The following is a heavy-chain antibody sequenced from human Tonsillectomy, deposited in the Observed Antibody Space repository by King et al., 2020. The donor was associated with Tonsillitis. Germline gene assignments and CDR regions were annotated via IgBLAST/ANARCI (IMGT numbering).Heavy chain of an antibody. V-gene: IGHV3-30*04. J-gene: IGHJ4*02. D-gene: IGHD3-22*01. CDR2: ISYDGSNK. CDR3: ARSNYYDSTIDY. CDR1: GFTFSSYA. Sequence: HVQLVESGGGVVQPGRSLRLSCAASGFTFSSYAMHWVRQAPGKGLEWVAVISYDGSNKYYADSVKGRFPISRDNSKNTLYLQKNSLRAEDTAVYYCARSNYYDSTIDYWGQGTLVTVSS.